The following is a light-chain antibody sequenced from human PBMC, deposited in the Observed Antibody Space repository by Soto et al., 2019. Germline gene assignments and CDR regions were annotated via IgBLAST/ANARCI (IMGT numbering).Light chain of an antibody. CDR2: LNSDGSH. CDR1: SGHSNYA. V-gene: IGLV4-69*01. CDR3: QTWGSGIVV. J-gene: IGLJ2*01. Sequence: QPVLTQSPSASASLGASVKLTCTLSSGHSNYAIAWHQQQSEKGPRYLMKLNSDGSHRKGDGIPDRFSGSSSGAERYLTISSLQSEDEADSYCQTWGSGIVVFGGGTKLTVL.